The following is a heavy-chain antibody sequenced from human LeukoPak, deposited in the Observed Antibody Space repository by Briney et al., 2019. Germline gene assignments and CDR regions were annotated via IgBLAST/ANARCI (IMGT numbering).Heavy chain of an antibody. CDR2: ISGSGGST. CDR1: GFTFSNYA. Sequence: GGSLRLSCAASGFTFSNYAMSWVRQAPGKGLECFSGISGSGGSTYYADSVGRFSISRDNSKSTLYLQMTSLRAEDTAVYYCGKEGRGMGAATIDYWGQGTLVTVSS. V-gene: IGHV3-23*01. D-gene: IGHD1-26*01. J-gene: IGHJ4*02. CDR3: GKEGRGMGAATIDY.